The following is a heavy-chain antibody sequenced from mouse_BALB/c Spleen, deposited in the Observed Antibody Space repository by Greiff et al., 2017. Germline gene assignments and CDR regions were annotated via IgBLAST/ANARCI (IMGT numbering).Heavy chain of an antibody. V-gene: IGHV3-2*02. J-gene: IGHJ3*01. Sequence: EVQLQQSGPGLVKPSQSLSLTCTVTGYSITSDYAWNWIRQFPGNKLEWMGYISYSGSTSYNPSLKSRISITRDTSKNQFFLQLNSVTTEDTATYYCGGGFDYASWFAYWGQGTLVTVSA. CDR2: ISYSGST. CDR1: GYSITSDYA. CDR3: GGGFDYASWFAY. D-gene: IGHD1-1*02.